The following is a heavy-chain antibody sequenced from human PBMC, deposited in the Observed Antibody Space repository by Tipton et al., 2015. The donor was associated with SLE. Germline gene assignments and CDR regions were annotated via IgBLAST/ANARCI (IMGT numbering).Heavy chain of an antibody. J-gene: IGHJ4*02. Sequence: TLSLTCAVSGESFSGYYWTWIRQPPGEGLEWIGEVNHSGSANYNPPLKSRVTISVDTSKDQSSLKLTYVTAADTAVYYCAPVVDDGNNQDWGQGTVVTVSS. V-gene: IGHV4-34*01. CDR1: GESFSGYY. D-gene: IGHD5-24*01. CDR2: VNHSGSA. CDR3: APVVDDGNNQD.